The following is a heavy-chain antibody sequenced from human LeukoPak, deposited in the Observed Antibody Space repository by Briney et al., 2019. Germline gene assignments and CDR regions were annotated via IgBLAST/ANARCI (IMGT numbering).Heavy chain of an antibody. J-gene: IGHJ3*01. V-gene: IGHV3-21*01. D-gene: IGHD3-3*01. CDR3: ARDLILADTFDF. Sequence: GGSLRLSCAASGFTSSSYSMNWVRQAPGKGLEWVSSISSSSSTIYYADSVKGRFTISRDNAKNSLYLQMDSLRVEDTAIYYCARDLILADTFDFWGQGTMVTVSS. CDR1: GFTSSSYS. CDR2: ISSSSSTI.